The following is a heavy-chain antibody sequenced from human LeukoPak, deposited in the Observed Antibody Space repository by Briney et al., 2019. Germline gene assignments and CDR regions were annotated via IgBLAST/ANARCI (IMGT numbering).Heavy chain of an antibody. V-gene: IGHV4-34*01. D-gene: IGHD4-17*01. CDR3: ARMTTVTLYYMDV. J-gene: IGHJ6*03. CDR1: GGSFSGYY. Sequence: SETLSLTCAVYGGSFSGYYWSWIRQPPGKGLEWIGEINHSGSTNYNPSLKSRVTISVDTSQNQFSLKLSSVTAADTAVYYCARMTTVTLYYMDVWGKGTTVTISS. CDR2: INHSGST.